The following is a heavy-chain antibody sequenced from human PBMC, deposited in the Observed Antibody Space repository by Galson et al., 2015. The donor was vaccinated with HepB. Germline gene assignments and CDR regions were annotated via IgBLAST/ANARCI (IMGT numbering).Heavy chain of an antibody. CDR2: IKQDGSEK. Sequence: SLRLSCAASGFTFSSYWMSWVRQAPGQGLEWVANIKQDGSEKYYVDSVKGRFTISRDNAKNSLYMQMNSLRAEDTAVYYCASDLNVWLVTSFFDYWGQGTLVTVSS. CDR1: GFTFSSYW. J-gene: IGHJ4*02. D-gene: IGHD6-19*01. CDR3: ASDLNVWLVTSFFDY. V-gene: IGHV3-7*01.